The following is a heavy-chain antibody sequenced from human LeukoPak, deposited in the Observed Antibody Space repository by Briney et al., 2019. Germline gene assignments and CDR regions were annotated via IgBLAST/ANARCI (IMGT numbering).Heavy chain of an antibody. CDR1: GYTFTSYY. V-gene: IGHV1-46*01. Sequence: ASVKVSCKASGYTFTSYYMHWVRQAPGQGLEWMGIINPSGGSTSYAQKFKGRVTMTRDTSTSTVYMELSSLRSEDTAVYYCARGGTALWFGELFPQGNWFDPWGQGTLVTVSS. D-gene: IGHD3-10*01. CDR2: INPSGGST. J-gene: IGHJ5*02. CDR3: ARGGTALWFGELFPQGNWFDP.